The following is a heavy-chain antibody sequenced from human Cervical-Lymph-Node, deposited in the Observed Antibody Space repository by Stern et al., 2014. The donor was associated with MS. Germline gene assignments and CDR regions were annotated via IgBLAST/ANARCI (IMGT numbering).Heavy chain of an antibody. V-gene: IGHV3-11*01. CDR3: AREGGLGWFILDH. D-gene: IGHD6-19*01. CDR1: GSPLSDTN. J-gene: IGHJ5*02. Sequence: QLAASAPPLLKPPPPLTLPCPASGSPLSDTNMPWIRQPPRTALERASWISASGETTHYAEALEGRCTISRDNAQSSLSLEIIDMRDEDTAVYYCAREGGLGWFILDHWGQGTLVAVSS. CDR2: ISASGETT.